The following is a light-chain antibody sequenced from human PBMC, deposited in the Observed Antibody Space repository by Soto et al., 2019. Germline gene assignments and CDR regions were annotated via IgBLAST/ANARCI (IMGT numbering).Light chain of an antibody. J-gene: IGKJ3*01. Sequence: DIVLTQSPDTLSLSPGERATLLCRASQSLSSTYLAWYQQKPGQAPRLLIDGASSRATGVPDRFSGSGSGTDFTLTISRLEPEDFAVYYCQQSAKSPFTFGPGTKV. V-gene: IGKV3-20*01. CDR1: QSLSSTY. CDR2: GAS. CDR3: QQSAKSPFT.